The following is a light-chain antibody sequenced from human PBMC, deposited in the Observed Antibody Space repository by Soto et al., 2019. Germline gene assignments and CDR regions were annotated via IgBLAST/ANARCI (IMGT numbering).Light chain of an antibody. Sequence: QSVLAQPASVSGSPGQSITISCTGTSNDVGHFNYASWFQQHPGKAPKLLIFDVSNWPSGVSDRFSGSKSGNTASLTISGLQPEDEDDYYCTSFKTSNTFVFGSGTKVTVL. J-gene: IGLJ1*01. CDR2: DVS. CDR1: SNDVGHFNY. V-gene: IGLV2-14*03. CDR3: TSFKTSNTFV.